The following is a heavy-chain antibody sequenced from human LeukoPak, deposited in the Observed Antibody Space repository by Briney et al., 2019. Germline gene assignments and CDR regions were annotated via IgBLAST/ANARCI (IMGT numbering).Heavy chain of an antibody. D-gene: IGHD2-21*02. CDR3: AKTVWSRLAAGLDS. CDR2: IYYSGST. CDR1: GGSLSGSSYY. J-gene: IGHJ4*02. Sequence: PSETLSLTCSVSGGSLSGSSYYWGWIRQPPGKGLEWIRNIYYSGSTYYNPSLKRRGIMTIDSSKTPYTLKGTSVTAPPTPVYYCAKTVWSRLAAGLDSWGQGTLVTVSS. V-gene: IGHV4-39*06.